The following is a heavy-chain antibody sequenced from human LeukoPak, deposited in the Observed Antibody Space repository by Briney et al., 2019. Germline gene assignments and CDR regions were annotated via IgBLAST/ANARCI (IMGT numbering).Heavy chain of an antibody. CDR2: IYHSGST. D-gene: IGHD6-19*01. V-gene: IGHV4-4*02. J-gene: IGHJ3*02. CDR3: ARDLPQMWIAVAGNAFDI. Sequence: SETLSLTCAVSGGSISSSNWWSWVRQPPGKGLEWIGEIYHSGSTNYNPSLKSRVTISVDKSKNQFSLKLSSVTAADTAVYYCARDLPQMWIAVAGNAFDIWGQGTMVTASS. CDR1: GGSISSSNW.